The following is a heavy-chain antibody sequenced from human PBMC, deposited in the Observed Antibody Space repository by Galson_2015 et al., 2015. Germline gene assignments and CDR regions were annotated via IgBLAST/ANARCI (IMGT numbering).Heavy chain of an antibody. D-gene: IGHD5-12*01. J-gene: IGHJ4*02. CDR3: ARGVSGYVSYYFDY. V-gene: IGHV1-18*01. CDR1: GYTFTSYG. Sequence: SVKVSCKASGYTFTSYGISWVRQAPRQGLEWMGWISAYNGNTNYAQKLQGRVTMTTDTSTSTAYMELRSLRSDDTAVYYCARGVSGYVSYYFDYWGQGTLVTVSS. CDR2: ISAYNGNT.